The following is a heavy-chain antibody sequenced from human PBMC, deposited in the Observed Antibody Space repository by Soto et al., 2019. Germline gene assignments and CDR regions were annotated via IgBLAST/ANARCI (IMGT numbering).Heavy chain of an antibody. V-gene: IGHV1-8*01. CDR2: MNPNNGNT. D-gene: IGHD3-10*01. Sequence: ASVKVSCKASGFTFTSFYINWARQPTGQGLEWVGWMNPNNGNTGYAQKFQGRVTMTRNTSTRTAYLELNSLRAEDTAIYYCAKDRLWFGRTTEDSWGQGVLVTVSS. CDR3: AKDRLWFGRTTEDS. CDR1: GFTFTSFY. J-gene: IGHJ4*02.